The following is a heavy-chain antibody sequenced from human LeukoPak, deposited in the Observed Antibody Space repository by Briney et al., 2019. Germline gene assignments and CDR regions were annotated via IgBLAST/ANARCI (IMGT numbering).Heavy chain of an antibody. J-gene: IGHJ3*02. CDR3: TRHTLLWFGELLDDAFDI. CDR2: IRSKANSYAT. V-gene: IGHV3-73*01. D-gene: IGHD3-10*01. CDR1: GFTFSGSA. Sequence: GGSLRLSCAASGFTFSGSAMHWVRQASGKGLEWVGRIRSKANSYATAYAASVKGRFTISRDDSKNTAYLQMNSLKTEDTAVYYCTRHTLLWFGELLDDAFDIWAKGQWSPSLQ.